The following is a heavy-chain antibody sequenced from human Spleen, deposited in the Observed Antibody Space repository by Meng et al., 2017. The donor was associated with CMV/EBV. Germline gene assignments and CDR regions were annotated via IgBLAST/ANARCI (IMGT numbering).Heavy chain of an antibody. V-gene: IGHV3-64*02. CDR3: ARVRSFGVVMWFDS. D-gene: IGHD3-3*01. CDR1: GFTFSSYS. Sequence: GESLKISCASSGFTFSSYSMHWVRQAPGKGLEYVSSITTDGGNTYYADSVKGRFIISRDNSKNTLYLQMGSLRPEDMAVYYCARVRSFGVVMWFDSWGQGTRVTVSS. CDR2: ITTDGGNT. J-gene: IGHJ5*01.